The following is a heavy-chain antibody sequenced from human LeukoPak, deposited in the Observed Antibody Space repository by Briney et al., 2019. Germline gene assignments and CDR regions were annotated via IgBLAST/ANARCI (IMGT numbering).Heavy chain of an antibody. J-gene: IGHJ4*02. CDR1: GYTFTGYY. Sequence: ASVKVSCKASGYTFTGYYMHWVRQAPRQGLEWMGIINPSGGSTRYAQKFQGRVTMTRDMSTSTVYMELSSLRSEDTAVYYCARDYDSSGYGPDYWGQGTLVTVSS. V-gene: IGHV1-46*01. CDR2: INPSGGST. D-gene: IGHD3-22*01. CDR3: ARDYDSSGYGPDY.